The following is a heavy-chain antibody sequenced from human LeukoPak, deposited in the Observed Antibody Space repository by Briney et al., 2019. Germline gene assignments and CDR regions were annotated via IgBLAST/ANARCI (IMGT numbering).Heavy chain of an antibody. CDR2: ISYDGSNK. D-gene: IGHD3-10*02. CDR1: GFTFSSYW. V-gene: IGHV3-30*03. Sequence: GGSLRLSCAASGFTFSSYWMHWVRQAPGKGLVWVAVISYDGSNKYYADSVKGRFTISRDNSKNTLYLQMNSLRAEDTAVYYCASDLFGDDNWFDPWGQGTLVTVSS. J-gene: IGHJ5*02. CDR3: ASDLFGDDNWFDP.